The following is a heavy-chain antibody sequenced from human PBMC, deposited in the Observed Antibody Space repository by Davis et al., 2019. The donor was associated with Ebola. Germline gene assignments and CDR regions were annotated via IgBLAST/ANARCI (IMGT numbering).Heavy chain of an antibody. D-gene: IGHD2-2*01. CDR2: IYYSGSN. CDR3: ARQRFYCSSTSCYFGFDY. CDR1: GGSISSSSYY. Sequence: SETLSLTCTVSGGSISSSSYYWGWIRPPPGKGLEWIGSIYYSGSNYYNPSLKSRVTISVATSKNQFSLKLRSVTAADTAVYYCARQRFYCSSTSCYFGFDYWGQGTLVTVSS. V-gene: IGHV4-39*01. J-gene: IGHJ4*02.